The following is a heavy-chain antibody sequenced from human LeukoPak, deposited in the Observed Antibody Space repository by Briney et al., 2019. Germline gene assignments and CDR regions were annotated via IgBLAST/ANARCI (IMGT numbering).Heavy chain of an antibody. CDR1: GFTFSSYG. Sequence: GGSLRLSCAASGFTFSSYGMHWVRQAPGKGLEWVAFIRYDGSNKYYADSVKGRFTLSRDRSKDTLYLKMNSLKTEDTAVFYCARETLGSGWYGNLDYWGQGTLVTVSS. V-gene: IGHV3-30*02. D-gene: IGHD6-19*01. CDR2: IRYDGSNK. J-gene: IGHJ4*02. CDR3: ARETLGSGWYGNLDY.